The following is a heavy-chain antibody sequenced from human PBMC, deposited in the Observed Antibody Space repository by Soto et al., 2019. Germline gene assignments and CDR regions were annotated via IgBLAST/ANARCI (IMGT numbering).Heavy chain of an antibody. V-gene: IGHV3-30-3*01. CDR3: ARDGATQMWRPWYFDL. Sequence: QVQLVESGGGVVQPGRPLRRSCAVSGFTFSNYAMHWVRQAPGKGLEWVGIVSHDGNNQYYADSAKGRFTISRDNSETTLYRQMNGLRTEDTAVFYCARDGATQMWRPWYFDLWGRGTLVTVSS. CDR2: VSHDGNNQ. J-gene: IGHJ2*01. CDR1: GFTFSNYA. D-gene: IGHD2-21*01.